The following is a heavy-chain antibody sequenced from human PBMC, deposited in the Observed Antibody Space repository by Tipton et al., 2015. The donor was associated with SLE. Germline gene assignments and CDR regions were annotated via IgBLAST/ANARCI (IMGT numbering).Heavy chain of an antibody. J-gene: IGHJ3*02. V-gene: IGHV4-59*01. Sequence: TLSLTCSVSNGSIGSDYWTWIRQPPGKGLEWIGYKYYSGGTNSNPSLRSRVTISIDMSKNQFSLTLSSVTAADTAVYYCARELMVFRGFSRRDAFDIWGQGAMVTVSS. D-gene: IGHD3-10*01. CDR2: KYYSGGT. CDR1: NGSIGSDY. CDR3: ARELMVFRGFSRRDAFDI.